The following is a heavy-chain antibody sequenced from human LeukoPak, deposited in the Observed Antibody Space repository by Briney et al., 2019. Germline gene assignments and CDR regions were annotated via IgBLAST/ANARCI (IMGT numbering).Heavy chain of an antibody. CDR1: GFTVSSNY. Sequence: GGSLRLSCAASGFTVSSNYMSWVRQAPGKGLEWVSLIYSGGSTYYADSVKGRFTISRDNSKNTLDLQMNSLRAEDTAVYYCAKDGGYSYGCFDYWGQGTLVTVSS. CDR3: AKDGGYSYGCFDY. D-gene: IGHD5-18*01. J-gene: IGHJ4*02. CDR2: IYSGGST. V-gene: IGHV3-53*01.